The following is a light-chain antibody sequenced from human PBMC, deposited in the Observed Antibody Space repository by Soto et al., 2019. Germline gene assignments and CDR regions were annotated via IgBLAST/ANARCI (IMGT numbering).Light chain of an antibody. V-gene: IGLV1-40*01. CDR2: GNS. CDR1: SSNIGAGYD. J-gene: IGLJ2*01. CDR3: QSYDISLSGSV. Sequence: QSVLTQPPSVSGAPGQRVTISCTGRSSNIGAGYDVHWYQQLPGTAPKLLIYGNSNRPSGVPDRFSGSKSGTSASLAITGLQAEDEADYYCQSYDISLSGSVFGGGTKLTVL.